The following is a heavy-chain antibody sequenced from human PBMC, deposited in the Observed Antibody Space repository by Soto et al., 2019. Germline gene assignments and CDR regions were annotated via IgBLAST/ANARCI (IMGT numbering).Heavy chain of an antibody. CDR1: GYTFTGYY. CDR2: INPNSGGT. CDR3: ARGFGEQWPDAFDI. J-gene: IGHJ3*02. Sequence: ASVKVSCKASGYTFTGYYIHWVRQAPGQGLEWMGWINPNSGGTNYAQKFQGWVTMTRDTSISTAYMELSRLRSDDTAVYYCARGFGEQWPDAFDIWGQGTMVTV. D-gene: IGHD6-19*01. V-gene: IGHV1-2*04.